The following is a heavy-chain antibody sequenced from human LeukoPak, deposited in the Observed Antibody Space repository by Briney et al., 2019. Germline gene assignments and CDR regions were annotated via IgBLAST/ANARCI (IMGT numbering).Heavy chain of an antibody. CDR3: AKDNYGGVYAS. J-gene: IGHJ5*02. Sequence: EPGGSLRPSCAASGFIFRDFGMSWIRQAPGKGLEWVSHISDVVAHTWYADSVKGRFIISRDNSNNRVFLQMNSLRPEDTALYYCAKDNYGGVYASWGQGTLVTVSS. V-gene: IGHV3-23*01. CDR2: ISDVVAHT. D-gene: IGHD3-16*01. CDR1: GFIFRDFG.